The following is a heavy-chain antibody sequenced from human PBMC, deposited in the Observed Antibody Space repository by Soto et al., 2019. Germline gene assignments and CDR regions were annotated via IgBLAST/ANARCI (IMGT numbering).Heavy chain of an antibody. Sequence: ASVKVSCKASGYTFTSYDSNWVRQATGQGLEWMGWMNPNSGNTGYAQKFQGRVTMTRNTSISTAYMELSSLRSEDTAVYYCARARIDYDFWSGYYPNYYYYYMDVWGKGTTVTVSS. D-gene: IGHD3-3*01. J-gene: IGHJ6*03. V-gene: IGHV1-8*01. CDR1: GYTFTSYD. CDR3: ARARIDYDFWSGYYPNYYYYYMDV. CDR2: MNPNSGNT.